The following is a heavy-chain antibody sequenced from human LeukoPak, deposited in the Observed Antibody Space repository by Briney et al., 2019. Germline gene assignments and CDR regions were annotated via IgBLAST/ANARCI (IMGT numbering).Heavy chain of an antibody. CDR3: ARPYSTGWFRWGHYFDY. CDR1: GGSFSGYY. V-gene: IGHV4-34*01. Sequence: SETLSHTCAVYGGSFSGYYWSWIRQPPGKGLEWIGEINHSGSTNYNPSLKSRVTISVDTSKNQFSLKLSSVTAADTAVYYCARPYSTGWFRWGHYFDYWGQGTLVTVSS. J-gene: IGHJ4*02. CDR2: INHSGST. D-gene: IGHD6-19*01.